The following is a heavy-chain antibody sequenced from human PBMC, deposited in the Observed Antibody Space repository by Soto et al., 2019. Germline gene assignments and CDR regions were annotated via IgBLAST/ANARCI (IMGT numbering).Heavy chain of an antibody. Sequence: SGPTLVNPTQTLTLTCTFSGFSLSTSGVGVGWIRQPPGKALEWLALIYWDDDKRYSPSLKSRLTITKDTSKNQVVLTMTNMDPVDTATYYCAHTPGYSSSWSGDYYFDYWGQGTLVTVSS. CDR2: IYWDDDK. V-gene: IGHV2-5*02. D-gene: IGHD6-13*01. CDR3: AHTPGYSSSWSGDYYFDY. J-gene: IGHJ4*02. CDR1: GFSLSTSGVG.